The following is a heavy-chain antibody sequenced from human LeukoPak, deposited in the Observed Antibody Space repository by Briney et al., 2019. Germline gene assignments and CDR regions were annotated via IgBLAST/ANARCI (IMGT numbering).Heavy chain of an antibody. CDR1: GFSLRTRGMC. D-gene: IGHD1-26*01. V-gene: IGHV2-70*01. Sequence: RPSGPTLVNPTQTLTLTCTFSGFSLRTRGMCVGWIRQPPGKALEWLSLIDWDDDKYYSTSLKTRLTISKDTSKNQAVLTMTNMDPVDTATYYCARVGRYYFDYWGQGTLVTVSS. J-gene: IGHJ4*02. CDR2: IDWDDDK. CDR3: ARVGRYYFDY.